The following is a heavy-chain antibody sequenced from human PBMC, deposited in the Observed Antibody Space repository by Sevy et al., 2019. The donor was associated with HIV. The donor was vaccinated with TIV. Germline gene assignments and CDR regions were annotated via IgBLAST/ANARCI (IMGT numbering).Heavy chain of an antibody. D-gene: IGHD7-27*01. Sequence: SETLSLTCTVSGDSFSSYFWAWIRQPAGKGLEWIGRINTSGSTNYNPSLKSRVTMSVDTSKSQFSLKVTSLTVVDTAIYFCARSNWVTATNGFSKSYYFDYWGQGSLVTVSS. J-gene: IGHJ4*02. CDR1: GDSFSSYF. V-gene: IGHV4-4*07. CDR2: INTSGST. CDR3: ARSNWVTATNGFSKSYYFDY.